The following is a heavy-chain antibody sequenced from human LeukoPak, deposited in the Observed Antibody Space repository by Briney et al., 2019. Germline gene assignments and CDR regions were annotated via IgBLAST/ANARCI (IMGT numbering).Heavy chain of an antibody. CDR1: GFTFGSYA. CDR3: ARDQRGERWFDP. J-gene: IGHJ5*02. D-gene: IGHD3-10*01. Sequence: GGSLRLSCAASGFTFGSYAMNWVRQAPGKGLEWVSSISSGSSFIYYADSVKGRFTISRDNAKNSLYLQMNSPRAEDTAIYCCARDQRGERWFDPWGQGTLVTVSS. CDR2: ISSGSSFI. V-gene: IGHV3-21*01.